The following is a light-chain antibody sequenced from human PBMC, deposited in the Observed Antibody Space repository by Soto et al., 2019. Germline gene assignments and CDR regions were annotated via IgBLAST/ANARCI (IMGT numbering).Light chain of an antibody. J-gene: IGLJ1*01. CDR3: CTFTSSNTHV. CDR1: SSDFGNYNL. V-gene: IGLV2-23*02. Sequence: QSVLTQPASVSGSPGQSITISCTGTSSDFGNYNLVSWYQQHPGKVPKLILFEVNKRPSVVSGRFSGSKSGNTASLTISGLQAEDEADYYCCTFTSSNTHVFGSGTKVTVL. CDR2: EVN.